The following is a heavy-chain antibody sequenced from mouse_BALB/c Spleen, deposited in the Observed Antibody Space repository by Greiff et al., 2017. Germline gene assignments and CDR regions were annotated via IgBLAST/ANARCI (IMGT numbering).Heavy chain of an antibody. D-gene: IGHD2-1*01. CDR2: ISSGGSYT. Sequence: EVHLVESGGGLVKPGGSLKLSCAASGFTFSSYTMSWVRQTPEQRLEWVATISSGGSYTYYPDSVKGRFTISRDNAKNTLYLQRSSLKSEDAAMYYCTRDEHGNLAWFAYWGQGTLVTVSA. CDR1: GFTFSSYT. CDR3: TRDEHGNLAWFAY. V-gene: IGHV5-6-4*01. J-gene: IGHJ3*01.